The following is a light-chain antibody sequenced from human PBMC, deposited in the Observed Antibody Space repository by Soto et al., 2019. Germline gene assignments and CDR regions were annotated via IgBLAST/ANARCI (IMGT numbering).Light chain of an antibody. CDR3: NSYTSSSTRV. CDR2: EVS. V-gene: IGLV2-14*01. J-gene: IGLJ2*01. Sequence: QSALTQPASVSGSPGQSTTISCTGTSSDVGGYNYVSWYQQHPGKAPKLMIYEVSNRPSGVSHRFSGSKSGNTASLTISGLQAEDEADYYCNSYTSSSTRVFGGGTKVTVL. CDR1: SSDVGGYNY.